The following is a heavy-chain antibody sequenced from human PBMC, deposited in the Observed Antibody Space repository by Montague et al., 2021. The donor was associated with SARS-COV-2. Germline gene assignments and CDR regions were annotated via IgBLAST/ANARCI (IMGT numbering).Heavy chain of an antibody. Sequence: SETLSLTCAVYGASFSNYYWTWIRRPPGQGLEWIGDINHSGGTNXNPYLKSRVSISVATSKNQFSLKLTSVTAADTAASYCARGLGGSISGGWVPVALFDYYHYMDVWGKGTTVTVPS. J-gene: IGHJ6*03. CDR3: ARGLGGSISGGWVPVALFDYYHYMDV. CDR1: GASFSNYY. V-gene: IGHV4-34*01. CDR2: INHSGGT. D-gene: IGHD6-25*01.